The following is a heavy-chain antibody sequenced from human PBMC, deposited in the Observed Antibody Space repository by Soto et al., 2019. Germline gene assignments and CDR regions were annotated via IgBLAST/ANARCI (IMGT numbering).Heavy chain of an antibody. J-gene: IGHJ4*02. D-gene: IGHD3-16*01. CDR3: ARVGGSFFEN. V-gene: IGHV3-23*04. Sequence: EVQLVESGGGLVQPGGSLRLSCAASGFTFGTYAMSWVRQAPGKGLEWVSAMTSSGSAIYYAESVRGRFSISRDNARNTLSLQLNRLRVEDTALYYCARVGGSFFENWGQGTRVTVSS. CDR1: GFTFGTYA. CDR2: MTSSGSAI.